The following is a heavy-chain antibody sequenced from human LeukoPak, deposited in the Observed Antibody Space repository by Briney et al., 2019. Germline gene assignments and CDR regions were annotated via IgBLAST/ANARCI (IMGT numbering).Heavy chain of an antibody. Sequence: PGGSLRLSCAASGFTFSSYEMNWVRQAPGKGLEWVSYISSSGSTIYYADSVKGRFTISRDNAKNSLYLQMNSPRAEDTAVYYCARAQAGYSSSWYAGVPYYFDYWGQGTLVTVSS. CDR2: ISSSGSTI. CDR3: ARAQAGYSSSWYAGVPYYFDY. V-gene: IGHV3-48*03. D-gene: IGHD6-13*01. CDR1: GFTFSSYE. J-gene: IGHJ4*02.